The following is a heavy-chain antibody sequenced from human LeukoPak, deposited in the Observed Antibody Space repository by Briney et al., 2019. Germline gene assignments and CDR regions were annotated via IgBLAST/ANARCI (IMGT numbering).Heavy chain of an antibody. V-gene: IGHV1-69*04. D-gene: IGHD3-22*01. J-gene: IGHJ4*02. CDR3: ARASYYFDSIVYSYFPLSYFDY. CDR2: IIPILGIA. CDR1: GGTFSSYA. Sequence: SVKVSCKASGGTFSSYAISWVRQAPGQGLEWMGRIIPILGIANYAQKFQGRVTITADKSTSTAYMELSSLRSEDTAVYYCARASYYFDSIVYSYFPLSYFDYWAREPWSPSPQ.